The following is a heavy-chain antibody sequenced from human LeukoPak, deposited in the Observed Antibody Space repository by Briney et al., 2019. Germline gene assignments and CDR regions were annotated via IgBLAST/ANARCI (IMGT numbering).Heavy chain of an antibody. J-gene: IGHJ6*03. CDR2: IFYSGST. CDR1: SGSISTSNYY. V-gene: IGHV4-39*07. Sequence: PSETLSLTCTVSSGSISTSNYYWGWVRQPPGKALEWIGNIFYSGSTYYSPSLKSRVTISVDTSKNQFSLRLNSVTAADTAVYYCARGGGISHYYYYMDVWGKGTTVTISS. CDR3: ARGGGISHYYYYMDV. D-gene: IGHD6-13*01.